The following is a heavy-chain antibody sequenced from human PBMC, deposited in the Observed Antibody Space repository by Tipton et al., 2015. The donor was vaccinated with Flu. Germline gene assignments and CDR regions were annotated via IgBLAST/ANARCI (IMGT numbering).Heavy chain of an antibody. Sequence: TLSLTCAVYGGSFSGYYWSWIRQPPGKGLEWIGEINHSGSTNYNPSLKSRVTISVDMSKNQFSLKLSSVTAADTAVYYCARVGDGYSLYWGQGTLVTVSS. V-gene: IGHV4-34*01. CDR3: ARVGDGYSLY. CDR1: GGSFSGYY. J-gene: IGHJ4*02. CDR2: INHSGST. D-gene: IGHD5-24*01.